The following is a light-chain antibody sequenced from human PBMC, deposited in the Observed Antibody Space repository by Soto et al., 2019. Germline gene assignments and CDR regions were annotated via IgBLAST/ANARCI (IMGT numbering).Light chain of an antibody. CDR3: QQRSDWLT. J-gene: IGKJ4*01. V-gene: IGKV3-11*01. CDR2: DVS. Sequence: EIVLTQSPGTLSLFPGERATLSCRASHAVSNYLAWYQQKPGQAPRLLIYDVSRRATGIPARFSGGGSGTDFTLTISSLEPDDFAVYYCQQRSDWLTFGGGTKVEIK. CDR1: HAVSNY.